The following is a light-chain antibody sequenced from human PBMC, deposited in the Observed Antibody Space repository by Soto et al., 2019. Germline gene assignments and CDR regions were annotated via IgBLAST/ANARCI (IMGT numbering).Light chain of an antibody. J-gene: IGLJ1*01. CDR1: SSNIGNNY. CDR3: GTWDSSLSAGV. V-gene: IGLV1-51*02. CDR2: ENN. Sequence: QSALTQPPSVSAAPGQKVTISCSGSSSNIGNNYVSWYQQLPGTAPKLLIYENNKRPSGIPDRFSSSKSGTSATLGITGLQTGDEADYYCGTWDSSLSAGVFGTGTKATVL.